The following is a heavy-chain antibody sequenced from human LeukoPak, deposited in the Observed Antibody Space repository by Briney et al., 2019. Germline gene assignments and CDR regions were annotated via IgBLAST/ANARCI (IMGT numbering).Heavy chain of an antibody. Sequence: GGSLRLSCAASGFTFSSYAMSWVRQAPGKGLEWVSAISGSGGSTYYADSVKGRFTISRDNAKSSLYLQMNGLRAEDTGVYYCVRDTLLDVWGQGTMVTVSS. D-gene: IGHD2-21*01. CDR2: ISGSGGST. CDR3: VRDTLLDV. CDR1: GFTFSSYA. J-gene: IGHJ3*01. V-gene: IGHV3-23*01.